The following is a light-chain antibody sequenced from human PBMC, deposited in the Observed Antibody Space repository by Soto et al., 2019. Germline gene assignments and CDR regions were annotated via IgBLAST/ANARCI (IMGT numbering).Light chain of an antibody. CDR3: QQYNKWPPIT. J-gene: IGKJ5*01. CDR2: GAS. CDR1: QSVSSD. V-gene: IGKV3-15*01. Sequence: EIVMTQSPATLSVSPGERATLSCRASQSVSSDLAWYQQKPGQAPRLLISGASTRAPGIPARFSGSGSGTEFNLIISSLQSEDSAVYYWQQYNKWPPITFGQGTRLEIQ.